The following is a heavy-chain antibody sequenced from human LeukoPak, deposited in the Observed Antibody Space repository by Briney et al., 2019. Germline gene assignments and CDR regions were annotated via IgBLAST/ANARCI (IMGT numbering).Heavy chain of an antibody. CDR2: ISVYYGNT. V-gene: IGHV1-18*01. Sequence: GASVKVSCKASGYTFTSYGNSWVRQAPGQGLEWMGWISVYYGNTNYAQTLPVRVTMTTDTFTSTAYMELRSLGCEVPAVYYCTRDLEGATFDYWLQGTLVSDCS. J-gene: IGHJ4*02. CDR3: TRDLEGATFDY. CDR1: GYTFTSYG. D-gene: IGHD1-26*01.